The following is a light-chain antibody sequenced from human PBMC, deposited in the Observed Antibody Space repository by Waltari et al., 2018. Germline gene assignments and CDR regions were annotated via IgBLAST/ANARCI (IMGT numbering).Light chain of an antibody. Sequence: QSMLTQPPSVSAAPGQRVTISCSGSSPTVGKNSVSWYQQLPGTAPKLLIYDNVERPSGIPDRFAGSKSGTSATLGITGLQTGDEADYYCGTWDSTLSVEVFGAGTKLTVL. V-gene: IGLV1-51*01. J-gene: IGLJ2*01. CDR3: GTWDSTLSVEV. CDR1: SPTVGKNS. CDR2: DNV.